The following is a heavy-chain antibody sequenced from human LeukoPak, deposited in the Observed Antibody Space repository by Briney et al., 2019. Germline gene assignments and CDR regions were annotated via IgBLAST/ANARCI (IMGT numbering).Heavy chain of an antibody. Sequence: QPGGSLRLSCAASGFTFSCCGMHWVRQAPGKGLEWVTVVSSDGSNQYYADSVKGRFTSSRDISKNTLYPQMNSLRAEDTAVYYCAKGSGGTWALVNWGQGTLVTVSS. CDR1: GFTFSCCG. CDR2: VSSDGSNQ. J-gene: IGHJ4*02. V-gene: IGHV3-30*18. D-gene: IGHD2-15*01. CDR3: AKGSGGTWALVN.